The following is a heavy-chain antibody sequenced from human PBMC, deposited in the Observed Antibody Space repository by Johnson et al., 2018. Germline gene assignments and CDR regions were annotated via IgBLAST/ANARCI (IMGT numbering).Heavy chain of an antibody. CDR3: ARYYGSGFFDI. CDR1: GFTFSSYS. CDR2: IYSGGST. D-gene: IGHD3-10*01. J-gene: IGHJ3*02. V-gene: IGHV3-66*01. Sequence: VQLQESGGGLVKPGGSLRLSCAASGFTFSSYSMNWVPQAPGKGLEWVSVIYSGGSTYYADSVKGRFTISRDNSKNTLYLQMNSLRAEDPAVYYCARYYGSGFFDIWGQGTMVTVSS.